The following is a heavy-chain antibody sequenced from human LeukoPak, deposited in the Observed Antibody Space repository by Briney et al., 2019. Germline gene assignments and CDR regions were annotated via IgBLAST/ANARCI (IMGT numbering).Heavy chain of an antibody. CDR2: INHSGST. D-gene: IGHD3-22*01. J-gene: IGHJ4*02. Sequence: SETLSLTCAVYGGSFSGYYWSWIRQPPGKGLEWTGEINHSGSTNYNPSLKSRVTISVDTSKNQFSLKLSSVTAADTAVYYCARFVYYDSSGYNYFDYWGQGTLVTVSS. V-gene: IGHV4-34*01. CDR3: ARFVYYDSSGYNYFDY. CDR1: GGSFSGYY.